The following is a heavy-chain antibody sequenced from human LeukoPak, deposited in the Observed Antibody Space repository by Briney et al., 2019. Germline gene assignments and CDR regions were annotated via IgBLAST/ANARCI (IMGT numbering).Heavy chain of an antibody. CDR3: ARDIKQWLSFGY. J-gene: IGHJ4*02. D-gene: IGHD6-19*01. Sequence: GGSLRLSCAASGFTFSNYAMHWVRQAPGKGLEWVAVISDDGINKYFADSVKGRFTISRDNSKNTVYLQMNSLRAEDTAVYYCARDIKQWLSFGYWGQGTLVTVSS. CDR2: ISDDGINK. CDR1: GFTFSNYA. V-gene: IGHV3-30-3*01.